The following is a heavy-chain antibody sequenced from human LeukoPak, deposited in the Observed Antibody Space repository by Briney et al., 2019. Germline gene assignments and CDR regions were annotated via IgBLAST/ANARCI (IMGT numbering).Heavy chain of an antibody. CDR1: GGSISRHY. CDR2: VYYSGST. V-gene: IGHV4-59*11. Sequence: SETLSLTCTVSGGSISRHYWSWIRQPPGKGLEWIGYVYYSGSTNYNPSLKSRVTISVDTSKNQFSLKLSSVTAADTAVYYCARGHIAAAGTIYYMDVWGKGTTVTVSS. D-gene: IGHD6-13*01. CDR3: ARGHIAAAGTIYYMDV. J-gene: IGHJ6*03.